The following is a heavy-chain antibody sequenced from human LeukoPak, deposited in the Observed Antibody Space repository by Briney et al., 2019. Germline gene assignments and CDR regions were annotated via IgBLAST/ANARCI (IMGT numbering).Heavy chain of an antibody. D-gene: IGHD2-15*01. CDR3: ARAYCSGGSCYFDY. CDR1: GFDFNDFA. V-gene: IGHV3-20*04. Sequence: PGGSLRLSCAASGFDFNDFAMTWVRQAPGKGLEWVSSMSGSGDTTEYAASVKGRFTISRDNAKNSLYLQMNSLRAEDTAVYYCARAYCSGGSCYFDYWGQGTLVTVSS. J-gene: IGHJ4*02. CDR2: MSGSGDTT.